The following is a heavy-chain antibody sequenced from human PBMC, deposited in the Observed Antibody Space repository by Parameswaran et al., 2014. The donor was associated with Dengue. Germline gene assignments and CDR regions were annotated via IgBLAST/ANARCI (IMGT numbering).Heavy chain of an antibody. J-gene: IGHJ4*02. CDR3: ARHVATAMGTGLGDY. V-gene: IGHV5-51*01. D-gene: IGHD5-18*01. CDR2: IYPGDSDT. Sequence: VRQMPGKGLEWMGIIYPGDSDTRYSPSFQGQVTISADKSISTAYLQWSSLKASDTAMYYCARHVATAMGTGLGDYWGQGTLVTVSS.